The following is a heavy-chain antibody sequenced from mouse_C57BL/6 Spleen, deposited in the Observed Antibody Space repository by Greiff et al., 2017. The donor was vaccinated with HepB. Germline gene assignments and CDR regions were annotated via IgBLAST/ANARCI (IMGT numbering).Heavy chain of an antibody. Sequence: EVHLVESGGGLVKPGGSLKLSCAASGFTFSDYGMHWVRQAPEKGLEWVAYISSGSSTIYYADTVKGRFTISRDNAKNTLFLQMTSLRSEDTAMYYCARARDGYYAMDYWGQGTSVTVSS. CDR1: GFTFSDYG. CDR3: ARARDGYYAMDY. D-gene: IGHD2-3*01. J-gene: IGHJ4*01. CDR2: ISSGSSTI. V-gene: IGHV5-17*01.